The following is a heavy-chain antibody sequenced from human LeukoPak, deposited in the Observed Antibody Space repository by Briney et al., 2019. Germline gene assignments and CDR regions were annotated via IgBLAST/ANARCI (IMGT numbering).Heavy chain of an antibody. CDR2: IIPIFGTA. D-gene: IGHD3-10*02. J-gene: IGHJ4*02. Sequence: SSVKVSCKASGGTFSSYAISWVRQAPGQGLEWMGRIIPIFGTANYAQKFQGRVTITADKSTSTAYMELSSLRSEDTAVYYCARVLGSGSFPPNWGQGTLVTVSS. CDR3: ARVLGSGSFPPN. V-gene: IGHV1-69*06. CDR1: GGTFSSYA.